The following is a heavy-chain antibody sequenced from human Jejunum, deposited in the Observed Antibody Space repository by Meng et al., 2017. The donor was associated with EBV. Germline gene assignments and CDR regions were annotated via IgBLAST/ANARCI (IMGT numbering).Heavy chain of an antibody. CDR1: GDSITRGAYL. CDR2: IYHIGST. Sequence: QLQLQESGSGLVKPSQTLSLTSAVSGDSITRGAYLWSWIRQPPGKGLEWIGNIYHIGSTYYNPSLKSRVTISVDRSKNQFSLKLTSVTAADTAVYYCARGGPDFGDYVPFDYWGQGTLVTVSS. CDR3: ARGGPDFGDYVPFDY. J-gene: IGHJ4*02. V-gene: IGHV4-30-2*01. D-gene: IGHD4-17*01.